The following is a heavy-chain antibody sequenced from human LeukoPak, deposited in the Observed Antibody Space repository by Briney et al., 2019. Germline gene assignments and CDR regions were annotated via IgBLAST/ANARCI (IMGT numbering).Heavy chain of an antibody. CDR1: GFTSSSYS. J-gene: IGHJ1*01. D-gene: IGHD3-22*01. Sequence: GGSLRLSCAASGFTSSSYSINWVRQAPGKGLEWVSSISSSSSYIYYADPVKGRFTISRDNAKNSLYLQMNSLRAEDTAVYYCARGDYDSSGYYSKQQISAEYFQHWGQGTLVTVSS. CDR2: ISSSSSYI. CDR3: ARGDYDSSGYYSKQQISAEYFQH. V-gene: IGHV3-21*01.